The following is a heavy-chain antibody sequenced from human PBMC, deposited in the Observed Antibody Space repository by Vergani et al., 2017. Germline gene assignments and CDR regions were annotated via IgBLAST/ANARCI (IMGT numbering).Heavy chain of an antibody. CDR2: ISGSGGST. CDR1: GFTFSSYA. CDR3: ANGPLRVFGVVMRNWFDP. V-gene: IGHV3-23*04. D-gene: IGHD3-3*01. J-gene: IGHJ5*02. Sequence: EVQLVESGGGLVQPGGSLRLSCAASGFTFSSYAMSWVRQAPGKGLEWVSAISGSGGSTYYADSVKGRFTISRDNSKNTLYLQMNSLRAEDTAVYYCANGPLRVFGVVMRNWFDPWGQGTLVTVSS.